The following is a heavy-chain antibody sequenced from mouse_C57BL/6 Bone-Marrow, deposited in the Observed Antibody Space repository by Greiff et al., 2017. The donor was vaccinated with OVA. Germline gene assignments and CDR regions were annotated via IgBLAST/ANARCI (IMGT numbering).Heavy chain of an antibody. D-gene: IGHD1-1*01. J-gene: IGHJ3*01. V-gene: IGHV5-6*01. Sequence: EVKLQESGGDLVKPGGSLKLSCAASGFTFSSYGMSWVRQTPDKRLEWVATISSGGSYTYYPDSVKGRFTISRDNAKNTLYLQMSSLKSEDTAMYYCARNLLLPLFAYWGQGTLVTVSA. CDR1: GFTFSSYG. CDR2: ISSGGSYT. CDR3: ARNLLLPLFAY.